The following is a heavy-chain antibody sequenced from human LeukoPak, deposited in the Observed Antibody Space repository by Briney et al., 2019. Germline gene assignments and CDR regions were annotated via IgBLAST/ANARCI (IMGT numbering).Heavy chain of an antibody. J-gene: IGHJ3*02. Sequence: GGSLRLSCAASGFVVSSNYMNWVRQAPGKGLEWVSVIYSGGSTYYADSVKGRFTVFRHNSKNTLFLQMNSLRAEDTAVYYCAGIVGATDAFDIWGQGTMVTVSS. CDR3: AGIVGATDAFDI. CDR2: IYSGGST. D-gene: IGHD1-26*01. CDR1: GFVVSSNY. V-gene: IGHV3-53*04.